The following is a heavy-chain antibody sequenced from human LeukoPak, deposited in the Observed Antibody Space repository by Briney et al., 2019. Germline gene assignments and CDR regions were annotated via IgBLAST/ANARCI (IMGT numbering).Heavy chain of an antibody. Sequence: SETLSLTCTVSGVSITSSSYYWGWIRQPPGKGPEWIGSIHYGANTYRNPSLKSRVTISMDTSKNHFSLSLSSVTAADTAVYYCARNDAKMVTVDYWGLGTLVTVSS. J-gene: IGHJ4*02. V-gene: IGHV4-39*02. D-gene: IGHD2-21*02. CDR1: GVSITSSSYY. CDR3: ARNDAKMVTVDY. CDR2: IHYGANT.